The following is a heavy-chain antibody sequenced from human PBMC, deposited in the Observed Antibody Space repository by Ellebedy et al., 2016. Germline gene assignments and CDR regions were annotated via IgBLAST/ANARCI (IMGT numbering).Heavy chain of an antibody. CDR2: FDPENDEK. V-gene: IGHV1-24*01. CDR3: ATDGYSFGSGRYFVF. Sequence: ASVKVSCKVSGHSLTELSMHWVRQAPGKGLEWMGRFDPENDEKIYTQKFQGRVTMTEDTVTRTANMELSGLRSEDTAVYYCATDGYSFGSGRYFVFWGQGTLVTVSS. CDR1: GHSLTELS. J-gene: IGHJ4*02. D-gene: IGHD3-10*01.